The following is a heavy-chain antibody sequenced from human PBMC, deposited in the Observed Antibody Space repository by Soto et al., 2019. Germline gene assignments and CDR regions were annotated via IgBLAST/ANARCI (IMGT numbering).Heavy chain of an antibody. Sequence: GGSLRLSCAASGFTFSNAWMSWVRQAPGKGLEWVGRIKSKTDGGTTDYAAPVKGRFTISRDDSKNTLYLQMNSLKTEDTAVYYCTTTHKQWLVSNDAFDIWGQGTMVTVSS. CDR1: GFTFSNAW. CDR3: TTTHKQWLVSNDAFDI. D-gene: IGHD6-19*01. V-gene: IGHV3-15*01. CDR2: IKSKTDGGTT. J-gene: IGHJ3*02.